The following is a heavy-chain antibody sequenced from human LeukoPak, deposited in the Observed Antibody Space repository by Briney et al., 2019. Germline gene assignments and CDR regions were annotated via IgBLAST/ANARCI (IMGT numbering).Heavy chain of an antibody. V-gene: IGHV3-30-3*01. J-gene: IGHJ4*02. CDR1: GFTFSSYA. Sequence: GGSLRLSCAASGFTFSSYAMHWVRQAPGKGLEWVAVISYDGGNKYYADSVKGRFTISRDNSKNTLYLQMNSLRAEDTAVYYCARDDYDYWGQGTLVTVSS. CDR3: ARDDYDY. CDR2: ISYDGGNK.